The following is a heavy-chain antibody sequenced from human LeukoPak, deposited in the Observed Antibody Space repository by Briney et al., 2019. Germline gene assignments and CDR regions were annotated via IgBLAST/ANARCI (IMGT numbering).Heavy chain of an antibody. J-gene: IGHJ5*02. CDR2: ISYDGSNK. Sequence: PGGSLRLSCAASGFTFSSYGMHWVRQAPGRGLEWVAVISYDGSNKYYADSVKGRFTISRDDSKNTLYLQMNSLRAEDTAVYYCARALTDSSGWWNNWFDPWGQGTLVTVSS. V-gene: IGHV3-30*03. CDR3: ARALTDSSGWWNNWFDP. CDR1: GFTFSSYG. D-gene: IGHD6-19*01.